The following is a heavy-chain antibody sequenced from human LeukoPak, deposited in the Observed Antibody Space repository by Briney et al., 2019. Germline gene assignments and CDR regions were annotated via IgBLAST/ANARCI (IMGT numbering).Heavy chain of an antibody. D-gene: IGHD3-3*01. CDR2: INPNSGGT. V-gene: IGHV1-2*02. CDR1: GGTFSSYA. Sequence: ASVKVSCKASGGTFSSYAISWVRQAPGQGLEWMGWINPNSGGTNHAQKFQGRVTMTRDTSISTAYMELSRLRSDDTAVYYCARDAPSHYDFWSGYYSYAFDIWGQGTMVTVSS. CDR3: ARDAPSHYDFWSGYYSYAFDI. J-gene: IGHJ3*02.